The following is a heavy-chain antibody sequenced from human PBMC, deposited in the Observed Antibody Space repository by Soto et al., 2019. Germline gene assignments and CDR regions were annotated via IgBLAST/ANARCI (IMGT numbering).Heavy chain of an antibody. J-gene: IGHJ4*02. D-gene: IGHD5-18*01. V-gene: IGHV3-74*01. CDR2: IKTDGSST. Sequence: EVQLVESGGGLVQPGGSLRLSCAASGFSFSNDWIHCVRQAPGKGLVWVSRIKTDGSSTDHAASVKGRFTISRDIAKNTLYLQMNSVTAEDTAVYYCAKREGNTYGLFHWGQGTLVTVSS. CDR1: GFSFSNDW. CDR3: AKREGNTYGLFH.